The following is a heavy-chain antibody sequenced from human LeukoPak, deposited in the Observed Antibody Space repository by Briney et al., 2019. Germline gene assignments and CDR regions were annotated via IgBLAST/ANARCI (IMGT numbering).Heavy chain of an antibody. CDR1: GYTFSSYG. CDR3: ARDSNYDTSGHYY. D-gene: IGHD3-22*01. J-gene: IGHJ4*02. CDR2: IWYDGSNK. Sequence: GGSLRLSCAASGYTFSSYGMHWVRQAPGKGLEWVAVIWYDGSNKYYADSVKGRFTISRDNSKNTLYLQMNSLRAEDTAVYYCARDSNYDTSGHYYWGQGTLVTVSS. V-gene: IGHV3-33*01.